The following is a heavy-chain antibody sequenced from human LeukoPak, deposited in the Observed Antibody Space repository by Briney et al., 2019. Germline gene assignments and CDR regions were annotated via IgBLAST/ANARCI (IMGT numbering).Heavy chain of an antibody. J-gene: IGHJ3*02. CDR1: GFTFTTSW. CDR3: ARQLTTLRGFDI. CDR2: IYPGDSDI. D-gene: IGHD4-11*01. V-gene: IGHV5-51*01. Sequence: PGESLKISCQGSGFTFTTSWIGWVRQLPGKGLEWMGIIYPGDSDIRYSPSFRGQVTISADKSINTAYLQWTSLEASDTAMYYCARQLTTLRGFDIWGQGTMVTASS.